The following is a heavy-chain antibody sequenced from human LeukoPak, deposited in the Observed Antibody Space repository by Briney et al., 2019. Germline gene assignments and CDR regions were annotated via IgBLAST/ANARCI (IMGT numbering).Heavy chain of an antibody. D-gene: IGHD1-26*01. CDR3: ASGSHYYCYGMDV. CDR1: GGSISSYY. J-gene: IGHJ6*02. Sequence: SETLSLTCTVSGGSISSYYWSWIRQPPGKGLEWIGYIYYSGSTNYNPSLKSRVTISVDTSKNQFSLKLSSVTAADTAVYYCASGSHYYCYGMDVWGQGTTVTVSS. V-gene: IGHV4-59*01. CDR2: IYYSGST.